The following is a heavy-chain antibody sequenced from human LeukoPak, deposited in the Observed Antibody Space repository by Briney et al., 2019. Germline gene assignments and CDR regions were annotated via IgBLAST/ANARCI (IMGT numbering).Heavy chain of an antibody. CDR2: IHYSGTT. J-gene: IGHJ4*02. Sequence: SETLSLTCSVSGGSISNYYWSWIRQSPGKGLEWIAYIHYSGTTNYNPSLKSRVTISVDTSKNQFSLQLNSVTPEDTAVYYCGREAAAGWVEDWGQGTLATVSP. CDR3: GREAAAGWVED. D-gene: IGHD6-13*01. CDR1: GGSISNYY. V-gene: IGHV4-59*12.